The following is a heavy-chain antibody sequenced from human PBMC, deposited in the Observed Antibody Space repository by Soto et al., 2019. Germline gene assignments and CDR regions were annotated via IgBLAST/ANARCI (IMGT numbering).Heavy chain of an antibody. V-gene: IGHV1-69*13. CDR1: GYTFTSYA. D-gene: IGHD3-3*01. Sequence: SVKVSCKASGYTFTSYAISWVRQAPGQGLEWMGGIIPIFGTANYAQKFQGRVTITADESTSTAYMELSSLRSEDTAVYYCARPVTIFGVEKAWFDPWGQGTLVTVSS. CDR2: IIPIFGTA. J-gene: IGHJ5*02. CDR3: ARPVTIFGVEKAWFDP.